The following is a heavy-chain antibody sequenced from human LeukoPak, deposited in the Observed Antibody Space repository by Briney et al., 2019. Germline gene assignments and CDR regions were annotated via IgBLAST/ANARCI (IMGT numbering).Heavy chain of an antibody. CDR1: GGSISISSYY. Sequence: KPSETLSLTCTVSGGSISISSYYWGGIRQPPGKELEWIGSIYYSGSTYYNPSLKSRVTISVDTSKNQFSLKLSSVTAADTAVYYCAGQMISGFDYWGQGTLVTVSS. V-gene: IGHV4-39*07. CDR3: AGQMISGFDY. J-gene: IGHJ4*02. CDR2: IYYSGST. D-gene: IGHD2-15*01.